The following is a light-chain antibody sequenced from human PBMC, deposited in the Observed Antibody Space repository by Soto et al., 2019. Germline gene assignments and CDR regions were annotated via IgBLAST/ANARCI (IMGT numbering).Light chain of an antibody. CDR2: GAS. CDR1: QSVSSN. J-gene: IGKJ2*01. V-gene: IGKV3-15*01. Sequence: EIVMTQSPATLSVSPGERATLSCRASQSVSSNLAWYQQKPGQAPRLLIYGASTRATGIPARFSGSGSGTEFILTISSLRSEDFAVYYCQQYNNWPGYTFGQGTKLEIK. CDR3: QQYNNWPGYT.